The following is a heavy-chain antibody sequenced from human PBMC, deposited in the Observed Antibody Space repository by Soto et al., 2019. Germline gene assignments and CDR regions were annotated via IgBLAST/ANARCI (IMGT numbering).Heavy chain of an antibody. CDR2: IRSKANSYAT. V-gene: IGHV3-73*01. Sequence: GGSLRLSCAASGFTFSGSAMHWVRQASGKGLEWVGRIRSKANSYATAYAASVKGRFTISRDDSKNTAYLQMNSLKTEDTAVYYCTRLVPTSNPDYWGQGTLVTVSS. CDR3: TRLVPTSNPDY. J-gene: IGHJ4*02. D-gene: IGHD2-2*01. CDR1: GFTFSGSA.